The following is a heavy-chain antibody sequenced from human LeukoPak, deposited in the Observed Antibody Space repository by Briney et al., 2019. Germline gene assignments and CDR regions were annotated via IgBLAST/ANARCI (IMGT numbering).Heavy chain of an antibody. CDR3: ARGARGWYLRY. CDR2: INHSGST. D-gene: IGHD6-19*01. V-gene: IGHV4-34*01. J-gene: IGHJ4*02. CDR1: GGSFSGYY. Sequence: SETLSLTCAVYGGSFSGYYWSWIRQPPGKGLEWIGEINHSGSTNYNPSLKSRVTISVDTSKNQFSLKLSSVTAADTAVYYCARGARGWYLRYWSQGTLVTVSS.